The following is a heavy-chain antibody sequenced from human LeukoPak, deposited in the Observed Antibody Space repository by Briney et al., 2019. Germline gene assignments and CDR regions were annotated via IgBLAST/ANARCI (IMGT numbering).Heavy chain of an antibody. D-gene: IGHD3-22*01. J-gene: IGHJ4*02. V-gene: IGHV3-43D*04. CDR2: ISWDGGST. Sequence: GGSLRLSYAASGFTFDDYAMHWVRQAPGKGLEWVSLISWDGGSTYYADSVKGRFTISRDNSKNSLYLQMNSLRAEDTALYYCAKGYYYDSSGYRGDFDYWGQGTLVTVSS. CDR3: AKGYYYDSSGYRGDFDY. CDR1: GFTFDDYA.